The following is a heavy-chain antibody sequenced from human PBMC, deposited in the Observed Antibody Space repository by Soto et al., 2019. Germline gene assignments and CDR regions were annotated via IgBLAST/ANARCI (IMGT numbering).Heavy chain of an antibody. CDR2: ISGSGGST. V-gene: IGHV3-23*01. D-gene: IGHD5-12*01. J-gene: IGHJ4*02. CDR3: AKVEYSGYDWTYYFDY. Sequence: GGSLRLSCAASGFTFSSYAMSWVRQAPGKGLEWVSAISGSGGSTYYADSVKGRFTISRDNSKNTLYLQMNSLRAEDTAVYYCAKVEYSGYDWTYYFDYWGQGTLVTVSS. CDR1: GFTFSSYA.